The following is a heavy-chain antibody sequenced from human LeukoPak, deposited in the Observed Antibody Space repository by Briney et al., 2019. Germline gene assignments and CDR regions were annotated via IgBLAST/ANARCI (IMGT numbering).Heavy chain of an antibody. CDR2: IYSGGST. CDR3: ARGTGYYGSGSYLI. J-gene: IGHJ4*02. CDR1: GFTVSSNY. V-gene: IGHV3-66*01. Sequence: GGSLRLSCAASGFTVSSNYMSWVRQAPGKGLEWVSVIYSGGSTYYADSVKGRFTISRDNSKNTLYLQMSSLRAEDTAVYYCARGTGYYGSGSYLIWGQGTLVTVSS. D-gene: IGHD3-10*01.